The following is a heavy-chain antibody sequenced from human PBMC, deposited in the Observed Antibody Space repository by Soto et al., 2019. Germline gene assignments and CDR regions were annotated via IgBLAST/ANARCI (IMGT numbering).Heavy chain of an antibody. CDR1: RGTFSSYA. J-gene: IGHJ6*02. D-gene: IGHD3-3*01. Sequence: ASVKVSYKASRGTFSSYAISWVRQAPGQGLEWMGGIIPIFGTANYAQKFQGRVTITADESTSTAYMELSSLRSEDTAVYYCARDENNEGGRGTIFGVVTGATGGMDVWGQGTTVTVSS. CDR2: IIPIFGTA. V-gene: IGHV1-69*13. CDR3: ARDENNEGGRGTIFGVVTGATGGMDV.